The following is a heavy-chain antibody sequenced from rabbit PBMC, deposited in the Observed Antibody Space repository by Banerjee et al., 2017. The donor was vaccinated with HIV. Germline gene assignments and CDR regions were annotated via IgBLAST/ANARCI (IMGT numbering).Heavy chain of an antibody. CDR3: ARGHYNGWNL. CDR2: IYTGSSGNI. V-gene: IGHV1S40*01. J-gene: IGHJ4*01. D-gene: IGHD4-1*01. CDR1: GFSFSSDYH. Sequence: QSLEESGGDLVKPGASLTLTCTASGFSFSSDYHMWWVRQAPGKGLEWIACIYTGSSGNIYYASWAKGRFTITKTSSTTVTLQMTSLTAADTATYFCARGHYNGWNLWGQGTLVTVS.